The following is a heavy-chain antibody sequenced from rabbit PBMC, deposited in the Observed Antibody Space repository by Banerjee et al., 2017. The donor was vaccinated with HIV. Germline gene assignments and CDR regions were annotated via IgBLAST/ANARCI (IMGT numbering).Heavy chain of an antibody. CDR1: GSDISSNA. Sequence: QEQLVESGGGLVQPEGSLTLTCKASGSDISSNAMCWVRQAPGKGLELIACIYSSNGDKWYASWVNGRFTISRSTSLNTVDLKMTSLTVADTAAYFCARDRAGAGDIGDGMFNLWGPGTLVTVS. CDR2: IYSSNGDK. CDR3: ARDRAGAGDIGDGMFNL. D-gene: IGHD2-1*01. J-gene: IGHJ4*01. V-gene: IGHV1S47*01.